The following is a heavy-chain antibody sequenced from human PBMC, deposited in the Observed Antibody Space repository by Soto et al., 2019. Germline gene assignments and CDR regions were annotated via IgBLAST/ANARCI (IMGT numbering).Heavy chain of an antibody. J-gene: IGHJ4*02. CDR2: IYHSGST. CDR1: GGSISSGGYS. D-gene: IGHD2-21*01. V-gene: IGHV4-30-2*01. CDR3: ARGNVVANDY. Sequence: QLQLQESGSGLVKPSQTLSLTCAVSGGSISSGGYSWSWIRKPPGKGLEWIGYIYHSGSTYYNTSRKSRGTISADRSKNQFSLKLCYGTAADTAVYYCARGNVVANDYWGQGTLVTVSS.